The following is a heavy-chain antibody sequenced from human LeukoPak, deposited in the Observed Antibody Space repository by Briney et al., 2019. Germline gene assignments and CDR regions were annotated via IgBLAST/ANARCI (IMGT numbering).Heavy chain of an antibody. D-gene: IGHD3/OR15-3a*01. CDR2: IRDSGEA. Sequence: GGSLRLSCAVSGFRVSDYYMSWDRQAPGKGLEWVGLIRDSGEAFYADFARGRFAISRDESENTLYLQMNSLRVEDTAVYFCARDRAANQDWVEFDPWGQGTPVIVSS. CDR3: ARDRAANQDWVEFDP. J-gene: IGHJ5*02. CDR1: GFRVSDYY. V-gene: IGHV3-66*03.